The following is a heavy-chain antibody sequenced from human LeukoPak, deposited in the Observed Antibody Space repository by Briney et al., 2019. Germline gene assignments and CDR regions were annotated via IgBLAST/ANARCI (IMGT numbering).Heavy chain of an antibody. CDR1: GFTFSSCN. D-gene: IGHD3-9*01. J-gene: IGHJ5*02. CDR2: ISSSSDYI. Sequence: NPGGSLRLSCAASGFTFSSCNMNWVRQAPGKGLEWVSSISSSSDYIYYADSVKGRFTISRDNARNSLYLQMNSLRAEDTAVYYCARVLHFDWLLYHWGQGTLVTVSS. V-gene: IGHV3-21*01. CDR3: ARVLHFDWLLYH.